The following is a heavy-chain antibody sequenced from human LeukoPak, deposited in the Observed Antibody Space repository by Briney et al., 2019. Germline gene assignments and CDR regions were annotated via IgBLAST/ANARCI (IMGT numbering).Heavy chain of an antibody. J-gene: IGHJ4*02. Sequence: ASVKVSCKASGYTFTSYAISWVRQAPGQGLEWMGGIIPIFGTANYAQKFQGRVTITADKSTSTAYMELSSLRSEDTAVYYCAREGFDTAMVAFDYWGQGTLVTVSS. CDR2: IIPIFGTA. D-gene: IGHD5-18*01. V-gene: IGHV1-69*06. CDR1: GYTFTSYA. CDR3: AREGFDTAMVAFDY.